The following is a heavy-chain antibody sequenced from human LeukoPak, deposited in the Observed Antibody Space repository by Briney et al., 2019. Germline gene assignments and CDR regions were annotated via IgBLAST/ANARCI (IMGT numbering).Heavy chain of an antibody. CDR2: INPNSGGT. CDR1: GYTFTGYY. CDR3: ARTLGGNYVEMATGVDL. D-gene: IGHD5-24*01. J-gene: IGHJ2*01. V-gene: IGHV1-2*02. Sequence: ASVQVSCKASGYTFTGYYMHWVRQAPAQGLEWMGCINPNSGGTNYARQFQGRVTMTTDTSTSTGYMELTSLRSDDTAVYYCARTLGGNYVEMATGVDLWGRGTLVTVS.